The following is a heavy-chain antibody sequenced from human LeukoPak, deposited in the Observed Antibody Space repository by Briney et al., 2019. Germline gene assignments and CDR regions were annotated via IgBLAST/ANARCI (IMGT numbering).Heavy chain of an antibody. V-gene: IGHV3-15*01. D-gene: IGHD3-3*01. CDR2: IKSKTDGGIT. J-gene: IGHJ4*02. CDR3: TTVPRVYDFWSGYFPYYFDY. Sequence: GGSLRLSCAASGFTFSNAWMSWVRQAPGKGLEWVGRIKSKTDGGITDYAAPVKGRFTISRDDSKNTLYLQMNSLKTEDTAVYYCTTVPRVYDFWSGYFPYYFDYWGQGTLVTVSS. CDR1: GFTFSNAW.